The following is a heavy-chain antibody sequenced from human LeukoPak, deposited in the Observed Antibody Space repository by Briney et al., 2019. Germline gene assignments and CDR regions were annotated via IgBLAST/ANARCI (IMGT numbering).Heavy chain of an antibody. V-gene: IGHV3-53*01. D-gene: IGHD3-9*01. CDR3: ASVDILTGYSLDY. Sequence: GGSLRLSCAASGFTVSSNYMSWVRQAPGKGLERVSVIYSGGSTYYADSVKGRFTISRDNSKNTLYLQMNSLRAEDTAVYYCASVDILTGYSLDYWGQGTLVTVSS. CDR2: IYSGGST. CDR1: GFTVSSNY. J-gene: IGHJ4*02.